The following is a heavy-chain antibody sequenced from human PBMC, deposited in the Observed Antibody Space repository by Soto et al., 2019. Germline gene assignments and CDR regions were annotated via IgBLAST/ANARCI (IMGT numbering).Heavy chain of an antibody. CDR1: GASLTGGVFY. V-gene: IGHV4-30-4*01. J-gene: IGHJ5*02. CDR2: ISYSGIT. D-gene: IGHD3-3*01. Sequence: QVQLQESGPGLVKPSQTLSLTCTVSGASLTGGVFYWSWVRQPPGKGLEWIGYISYSGITYYTPSLQSRVALSLDTSKNQVSLRLNSVTAADTAVYYCARTTIFGDRAGFDPWGQGTLVTVSS. CDR3: ARTTIFGDRAGFDP.